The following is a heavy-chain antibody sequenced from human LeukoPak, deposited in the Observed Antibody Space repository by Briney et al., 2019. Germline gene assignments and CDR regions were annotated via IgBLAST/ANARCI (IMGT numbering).Heavy chain of an antibody. J-gene: IGHJ4*02. Sequence: GGSLRLSCAASGLTFSGYFMGWVRQAPGKGLGWISYISSSGNNKYYADSVKGRFTISRDNAKNSLYLQMNSLRAEDTAVYYCASGYSSGPVYWGQGNLVTVSS. V-gene: IGHV3-11*04. CDR2: ISSSGNNK. D-gene: IGHD6-19*01. CDR3: ASGYSSGPVY. CDR1: GLTFSGYF.